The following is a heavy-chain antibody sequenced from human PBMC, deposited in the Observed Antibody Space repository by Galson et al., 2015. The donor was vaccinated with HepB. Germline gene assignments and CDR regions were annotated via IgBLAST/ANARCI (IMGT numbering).Heavy chain of an antibody. CDR2: IWYDGSNK. V-gene: IGHV3-33*06. Sequence: SLRLSCAASGFTFSSYGMHWVRQAPGKGLEWVAVIWYDGSNKYYADSVKGRFTISRDNSKNTLYLQMNSLRAEDTAVYYCAKEAVRIQRPKGEQNWFDPWGQGTLLTVSS. J-gene: IGHJ5*02. CDR3: AKEAVRIQRPKGEQNWFDP. D-gene: IGHD5-18*01. CDR1: GFTFSSYG.